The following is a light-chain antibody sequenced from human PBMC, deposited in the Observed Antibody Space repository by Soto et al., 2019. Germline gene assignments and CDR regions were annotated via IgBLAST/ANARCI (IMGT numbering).Light chain of an antibody. J-gene: IGKJ1*01. Sequence: EIVLTQSAGTLCLYSGESATLSCRASQSVTSSYIAWYQQKPGQAPRLLIYRASTRATGIPDRFSGSGSRTDFTLIISRLEPEDFAVYHCQQYGSSPWTFGQGTKV. CDR2: RAS. V-gene: IGKV3-20*01. CDR3: QQYGSSPWT. CDR1: QSVTSSY.